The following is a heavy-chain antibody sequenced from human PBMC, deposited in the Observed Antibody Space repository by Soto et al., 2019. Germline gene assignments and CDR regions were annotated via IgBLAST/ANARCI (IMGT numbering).Heavy chain of an antibody. CDR2: IYYSGST. Sequence: QVQLQESGPGLVKPSQTLSLTCTVSGGSISSGGYYWSWIRQPPGKGLEWIGYIYYSGSTYYNPSLNRRVTITVDTSKHQYSLKLSSVSAADTAVYYGARGPGINMPTYDDWGQGTLVTVSS. CDR3: ARGPGINMPTYDD. D-gene: IGHD2-2*01. CDR1: GGSISSGGYY. V-gene: IGHV4-31*03. J-gene: IGHJ4*02.